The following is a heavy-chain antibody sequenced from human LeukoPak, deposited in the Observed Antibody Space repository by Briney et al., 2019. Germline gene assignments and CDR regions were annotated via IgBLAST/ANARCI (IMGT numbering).Heavy chain of an antibody. CDR3: ALHAGESAPFDY. V-gene: IGHV1-69*05. CDR1: GGTFSSYA. Sequence: ASVKVSCKASGGTFSSYAISWVRQAPGQGLEWMGGIIPICGSTIYYADSVKGRFTISRDNAKNSLYLQMNSLRAEDTAVYYCALHAGESAPFDYWGQGTLVTVSS. CDR2: IIPICGSTI. J-gene: IGHJ4*02. D-gene: IGHD3-10*01.